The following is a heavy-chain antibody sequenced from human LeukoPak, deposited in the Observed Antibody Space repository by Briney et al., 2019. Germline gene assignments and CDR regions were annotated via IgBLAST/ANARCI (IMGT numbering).Heavy chain of an antibody. CDR2: IWYDGSNK. D-gene: IGHD2-2*02. Sequence: PGGSLRLSCAVSGFTFSSYGMHWVRQAPGKGLEWVAVIWYDGSNKYYADSVKGRFTISRDNSKNTPYLQMNSLRAEDTAVYYCVQQVPAAIAAFDYWGQGTLVTVSS. CDR3: VQQVPAAIAAFDY. CDR1: GFTFSSYG. J-gene: IGHJ4*02. V-gene: IGHV3-33*01.